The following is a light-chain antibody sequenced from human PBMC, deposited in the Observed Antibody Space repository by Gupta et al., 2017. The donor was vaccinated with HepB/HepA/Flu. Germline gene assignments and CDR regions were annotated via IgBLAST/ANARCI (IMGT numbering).Light chain of an antibody. CDR1: SPNIGSNY. Sequence: QSVLTQPPSASGTPGQSVTISCSGSSPNIGSNYAYWYQQLPGTAPKLLIYRNNQRPSGVPDRFSGSKSGTSASLAISGLRSEDEADYYCAAWDDSLSGRVFGGGTKLTVL. CDR3: AAWDDSLSGRV. V-gene: IGLV1-47*01. J-gene: IGLJ3*02. CDR2: RNN.